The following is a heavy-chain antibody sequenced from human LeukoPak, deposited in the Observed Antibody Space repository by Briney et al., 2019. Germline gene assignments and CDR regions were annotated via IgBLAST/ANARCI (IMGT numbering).Heavy chain of an antibody. CDR1: GFAFGYSE. J-gene: IGHJ6*02. V-gene: IGHV3-48*03. D-gene: IGHD6-6*01. Sequence: GGSLRLSCVTSGFAFGYSEMTWVRQAPGKGLEWVSYISTTGSAIYYADSLKGRFTISRDNAKNSVYLQMNSLRAEDTGIYYCARVRMSIMDVWGQGTTVTVSS. CDR3: ARVRMSIMDV. CDR2: ISTTGSAI.